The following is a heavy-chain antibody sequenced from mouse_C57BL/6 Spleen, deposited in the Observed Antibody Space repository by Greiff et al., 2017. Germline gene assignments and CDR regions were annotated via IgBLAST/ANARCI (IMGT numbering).Heavy chain of an antibody. Sequence: VKLMESGPGLVQPSQSLSITCTVSGFSLTSYGVHWVRQSPGKGLEWLGVIWSGGSTDYNAAFISRLSISKDNSKSQVFFKMNSLQADDTAIYYCARSITTVVALYYYAIDYWGQGTSVTVSS. CDR3: ARSITTVVALYYYAIDY. CDR2: IWSGGST. V-gene: IGHV2-2*01. CDR1: GFSLTSYG. D-gene: IGHD1-1*01. J-gene: IGHJ4*01.